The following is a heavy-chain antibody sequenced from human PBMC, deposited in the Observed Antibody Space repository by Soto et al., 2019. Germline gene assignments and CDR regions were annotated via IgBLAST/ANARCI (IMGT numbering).Heavy chain of an antibody. V-gene: IGHV6-1*01. D-gene: IGHD1-7*01. CDR1: GDSVSSNSAA. J-gene: IGHJ6*03. CDR2: TYYRSKWYN. CDR3: ARAGITGTTWSYYYMDV. Sequence: PSQTLSLTCAISGDSVSSNSAAWNWIRQSPSRGLEWLGRTYYRSKWYNDYAVSVKSRITINPDTSKNQFSLQLNSVTPEDTAVYYCARAGITGTTWSYYYMDVWGKGTTVTVSS.